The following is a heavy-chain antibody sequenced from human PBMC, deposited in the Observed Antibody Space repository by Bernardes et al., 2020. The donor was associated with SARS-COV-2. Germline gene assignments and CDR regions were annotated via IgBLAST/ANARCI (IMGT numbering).Heavy chain of an antibody. Sequence: LSLTCAVHGGSLISYYWSWIRQPPGTGLEWIGHINHSGTTNYNPSLESRVFISVDTSKNQFSLRLTSVTAADTAIYFCTRGAKVLEYWGQGTLVSVSS. CDR3: TRGAKVLEY. J-gene: IGHJ4*02. CDR1: GGSLISYY. CDR2: INHSGTT. V-gene: IGHV4-34*01.